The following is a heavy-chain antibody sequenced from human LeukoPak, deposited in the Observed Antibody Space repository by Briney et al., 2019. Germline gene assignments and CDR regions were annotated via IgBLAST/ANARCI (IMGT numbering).Heavy chain of an antibody. CDR1: GFTFSNYW. V-gene: IGHV3-7*01. CDR3: ARTVRGIVLPQNAFDI. D-gene: IGHD3-22*01. J-gene: IGHJ3*02. CDR2: IKQDGSEK. Sequence: GGSLRLSCAASGFTFSNYWTSCVRQAPGKGLEWVANIKQDGSEKYYVDSVKGRFTISRDNAKNALYLQMDSLRVEDTAVYYCARTVRGIVLPQNAFDIWGQGTKVTVSS.